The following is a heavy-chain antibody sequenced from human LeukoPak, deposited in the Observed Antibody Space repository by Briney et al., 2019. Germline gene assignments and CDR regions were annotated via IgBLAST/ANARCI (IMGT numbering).Heavy chain of an antibody. V-gene: IGHV3-30*02. D-gene: IGHD3-3*01. CDR1: GFTFSRYG. Sequence: GVSLRLSCAASGFTFSRYGMHWVRQAPGKGLEGVAFIRYDGSNKYYVDSVNGRFTISKDNSKNTLYLQMNSLRAEDTAVYERAKVLSTAGTFGVVTYVFKYSGQATLVTVSS. CDR2: IRYDGSNK. CDR3: AKVLSTAGTFGVVTYVFKY. J-gene: IGHJ4*02.